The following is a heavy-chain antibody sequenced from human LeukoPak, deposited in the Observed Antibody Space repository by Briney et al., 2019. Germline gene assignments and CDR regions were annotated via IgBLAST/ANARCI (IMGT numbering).Heavy chain of an antibody. J-gene: IGHJ6*04. CDR2: ISGSGGST. CDR1: GFTFSSYA. D-gene: IGHD5-12*01. V-gene: IGHV3-23*01. Sequence: GGSLRLSCAASGFTFSSYAMSWVRQAPGKGVEWVSAISGSGGSTYYADSVKGRFTISRDNSKNTLYLQMNSLRAEDTAVYYCASQDYSGYSFMDVWGKGTTVTVSS. CDR3: ASQDYSGYSFMDV.